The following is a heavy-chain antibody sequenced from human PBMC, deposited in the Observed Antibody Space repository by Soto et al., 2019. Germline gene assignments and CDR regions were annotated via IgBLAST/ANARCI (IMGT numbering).Heavy chain of an antibody. CDR1: GGTFSSYA. CDR2: IIPIFGTA. D-gene: IGHD3-3*01. J-gene: IGHJ6*02. V-gene: IGHV1-69*13. CDR3: ARGVANEFWSGSRYYYYYYGMDV. Sequence: SVKVSCKASGGTFSSYAISWVRQAPGQGLEWMGGIIPIFGTANDAQKFQGRVTITADGSTSTAYMELSSLRSEDTAVYYCARGVANEFWSGSRYYYYYYGMDVWGQGTTVTASS.